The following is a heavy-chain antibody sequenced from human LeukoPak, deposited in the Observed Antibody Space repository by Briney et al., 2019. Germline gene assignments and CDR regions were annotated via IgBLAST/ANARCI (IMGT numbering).Heavy chain of an antibody. V-gene: IGHV4-59*01. CDR2: IYYSGST. CDR1: GGSISSYD. Sequence: SETLSLTCTVSGGSISSYDWIWIRQPPGKVLEWIGYIYYSGSTNYNRSLKSRVTISIDTSKKQFSLKLTSVTAADTAVYYCARGPGYSGDWGQGTLVTVSS. J-gene: IGHJ4*02. CDR3: ARGPGYSGD. D-gene: IGHD5-12*01.